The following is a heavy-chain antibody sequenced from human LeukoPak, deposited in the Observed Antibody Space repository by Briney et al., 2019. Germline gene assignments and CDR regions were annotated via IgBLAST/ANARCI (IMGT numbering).Heavy chain of an antibody. J-gene: IGHJ1*01. CDR1: GGSFSGYY. D-gene: IGHD6-13*01. V-gene: IGHV4-34*01. Sequence: SETLSLTCAVYGGSFSGYYWSWIRQPPGKGLEWIGEINHSGSTNYNPSLKSRVTISVDTSKNQFSLKPSSVTAADTAVYYCARGRTLYSSSWYEYFQHWGQGTLVTVSS. CDR2: INHSGST. CDR3: ARGRTLYSSSWYEYFQH.